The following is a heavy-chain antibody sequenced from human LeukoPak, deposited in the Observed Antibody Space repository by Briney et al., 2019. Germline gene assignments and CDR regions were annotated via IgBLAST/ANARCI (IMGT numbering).Heavy chain of an antibody. CDR3: ARVRSPLHAEYFQH. Sequence: ASVKVSCKASGYTFTSYAMNWVRQAPGQGLEWMGWINTNTGNPTYAQGFTGRFVFSLDTSVSTAYLQISSLKAEDTAVYYCARVRSPLHAEYFQHWGQGTLVTVSS. CDR2: INTNTGNP. V-gene: IGHV7-4-1*02. J-gene: IGHJ1*01. CDR1: GYTFTSYA.